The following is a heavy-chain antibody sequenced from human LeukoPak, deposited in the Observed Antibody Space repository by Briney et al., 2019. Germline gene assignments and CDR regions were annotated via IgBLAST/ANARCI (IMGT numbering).Heavy chain of an antibody. CDR2: ISAYNGNT. CDR1: GYTFTSYG. D-gene: IGHD3-16*01. V-gene: IGHV1-18*01. CDR3: ASVSGGTSVGAFDI. J-gene: IGHJ3*02. Sequence: ASVKVSCKASGYTFTSYGISWVRQAPGQGLEWMGWISAYNGNTNYAQKLQGRVTMTTDTSTSTAYMELSSLRSEDTAVYYCASVSGGTSVGAFDIWGQGTMVTVSS.